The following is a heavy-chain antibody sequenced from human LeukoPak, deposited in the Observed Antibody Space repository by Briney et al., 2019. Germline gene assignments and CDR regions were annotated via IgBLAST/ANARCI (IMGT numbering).Heavy chain of an antibody. CDR3: ARGGLTSSWFEY. CDR1: GFTFSSYG. Sequence: GRSLRLSCAASGFTFSSYGMHWVRQAPGKGLEWVAVISYDGSNKYYADSVKGRFSISRDNSKNTVYVQMNSLRVEDTAVYYCARGGLTSSWFEYWGQGTLVTVSS. V-gene: IGHV3-30*03. CDR2: ISYDGSNK. J-gene: IGHJ4*02. D-gene: IGHD6-13*01.